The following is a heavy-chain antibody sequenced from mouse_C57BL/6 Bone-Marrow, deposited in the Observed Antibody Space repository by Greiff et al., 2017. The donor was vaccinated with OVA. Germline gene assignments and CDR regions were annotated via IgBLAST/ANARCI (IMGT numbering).Heavy chain of an antibody. Sequence: EVQLQQSVAELVRPGASVKLSCTASGFNIKNTYMHWVKQRPEQGLEWIGRIDPANGNTKYAPKFQGKATIPADTSSNTAYLQLSSLTSEDTAIYYCAREGIYYGNPSYWYFDVWGTGTTVTVSS. V-gene: IGHV14-3*01. D-gene: IGHD2-1*01. CDR1: GFNIKNTY. J-gene: IGHJ1*03. CDR3: AREGIYYGNPSYWYFDV. CDR2: IDPANGNT.